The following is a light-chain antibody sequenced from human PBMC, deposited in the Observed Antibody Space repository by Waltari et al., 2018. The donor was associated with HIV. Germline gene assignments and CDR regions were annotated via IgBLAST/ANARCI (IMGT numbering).Light chain of an antibody. CDR2: EVT. J-gene: IGLJ1*01. CDR3: CSCPLSGIRYV. Sequence: QSALTQPASVSGSPGQSITISCTGTSSNVGSDDLVSWYQQHPGEAPKRIIYEVTKRPSWVSTRFAGPKSGNTASLTISGLQAEDEADYYCCSCPLSGIRYVFGTGTKVTVL. V-gene: IGLV2-23*02. CDR1: SSNVGSDDL.